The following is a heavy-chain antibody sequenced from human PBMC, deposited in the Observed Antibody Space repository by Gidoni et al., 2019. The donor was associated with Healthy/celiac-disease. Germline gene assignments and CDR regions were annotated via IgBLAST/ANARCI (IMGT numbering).Heavy chain of an antibody. CDR3: ARHGGGGGIYDSSGYPDY. D-gene: IGHD3-22*01. CDR2: IYYSGST. J-gene: IGHJ4*02. CDR1: GGSISSSSYY. V-gene: IGHV4-39*01. Sequence: QLQLQESGPGLVQPSEPLSLTCTVSGGSISSSSYYWGWLRQPPGKGLEWIGSIYYSGSTYDNPSLKSRVTISVDTSKNQFSLKLGSVTAADTAVYYCARHGGGGGIYDSSGYPDYWGQGTLVTVSS.